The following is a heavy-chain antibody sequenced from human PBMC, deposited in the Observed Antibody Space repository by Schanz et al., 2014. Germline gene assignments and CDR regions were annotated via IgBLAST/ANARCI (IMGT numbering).Heavy chain of an antibody. D-gene: IGHD1-1*01. J-gene: IGHJ4*02. V-gene: IGHV3-21*01. Sequence: GQLVESGGGVVQPGKSLRLSCATSGFIFRSFGIHWVRQAPGKGLEWVSSISYGTSYIYYAESVKGRFTISRDNAKNSLYLQMNSLRAEDTALYYCARDRRNADLDYWGQGTLXTVSS. CDR3: ARDRRNADLDY. CDR2: ISYGTSYI. CDR1: GFIFRSFG.